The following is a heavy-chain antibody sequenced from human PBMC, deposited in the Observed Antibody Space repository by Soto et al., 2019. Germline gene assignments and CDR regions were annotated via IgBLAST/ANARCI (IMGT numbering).Heavy chain of an antibody. CDR2: ISGSGDST. V-gene: IGHV3-23*01. CDR3: AKDYWCSGGSCLYYVDY. CDR1: GFTFSSYA. J-gene: IGHJ4*02. Sequence: EVQLLESGGGLVQPGGSLRLSCAASGFTFSSYAMSWVRQAPGKGLEWVSAISGSGDSTYYADSVKGRFTISRDNSKNTLYLQMNSLRAEDTAVYYCAKDYWCSGGSCLYYVDYWGQGTLVTVSS. D-gene: IGHD2-15*01.